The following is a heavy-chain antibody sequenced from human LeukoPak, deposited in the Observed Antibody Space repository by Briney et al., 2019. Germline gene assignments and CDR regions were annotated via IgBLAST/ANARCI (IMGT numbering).Heavy chain of an antibody. V-gene: IGHV3-48*03. J-gene: IGHJ4*02. CDR1: GFTFSNE. Sequence: GGSLRLSCAAPGFTFSNEMKCIRQAPGKGLGWVSYISSSGSTICYEDSVKGRFTISRDNAKNSLYLQMNSLRAEDTALYYCARYSGNNSLGIDDWGQGTLVTVSS. CDR2: ISSSGSTI. D-gene: IGHD1-26*01. CDR3: ARYSGNNSLGIDD.